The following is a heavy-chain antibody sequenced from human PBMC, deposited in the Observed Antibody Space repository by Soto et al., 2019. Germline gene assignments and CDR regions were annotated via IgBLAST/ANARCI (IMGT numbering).Heavy chain of an antibody. V-gene: IGHV3-33*01. CDR3: ARAHRVVPAVITYYYGMDV. CDR2: IWYDGSNK. CDR1: GFTFSSYG. J-gene: IGHJ6*02. D-gene: IGHD2-2*01. Sequence: GGSLRLSCAASGFTFSSYGMHWVRQAPGKGLEWVAVIWYDGSNKYYADSVKGRFTISRDNSKNTLYLQMNSLRAEDTAVYYCARAHRVVPAVITYYYGMDVWGQGTTVTVSS.